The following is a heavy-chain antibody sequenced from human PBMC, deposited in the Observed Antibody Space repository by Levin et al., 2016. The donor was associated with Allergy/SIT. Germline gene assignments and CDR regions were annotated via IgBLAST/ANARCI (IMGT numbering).Heavy chain of an antibody. CDR2: INSDGSSI. V-gene: IGHV3-74*01. CDR1: GLTFSNYW. CDR3: VKFFEAAGAD. D-gene: IGHD6-13*01. Sequence: GESLKISCEAAGLTFSNYWMHWVRQVPGKGLAWVSRINSDGSSISYADSVKGRFTISRDNAKNTLYLQMTSPRAEDTAVYYCVKFFEAAGADWGQGALVTVSS. J-gene: IGHJ4*02.